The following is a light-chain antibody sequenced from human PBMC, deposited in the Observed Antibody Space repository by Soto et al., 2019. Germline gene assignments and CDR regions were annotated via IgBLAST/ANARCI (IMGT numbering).Light chain of an antibody. V-gene: IGKV3-11*01. CDR1: QSVSSY. J-gene: IGKJ1*01. CDR3: QQYNRWPLT. CDR2: DAS. Sequence: EIVLTQSPATLSLSPGERATLSCRASQSVSSYLAWYQQKPGQAPRLLIYDASNRATGIPARFSGSGSGTDFTPIITNLQSEDFALYYCQQYNRWPLTFGQGTKVDIK.